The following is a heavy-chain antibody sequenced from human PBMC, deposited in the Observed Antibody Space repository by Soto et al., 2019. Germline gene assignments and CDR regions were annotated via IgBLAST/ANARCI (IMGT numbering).Heavy chain of an antibody. CDR3: ARKVSYSSGWYLNDAFDI. J-gene: IGHJ3*02. Sequence: QVQLVQSGDEVKKPGASVKVSCKASGYTFTSYGISWVRQAPGQGLEWMGWISAYNGNTNYAQKLPGRVTMTTDTSTSKAYMELRSLRSDETAVYYCARKVSYSSGWYLNDAFDIWGQGTMVTVSS. D-gene: IGHD6-19*01. CDR2: ISAYNGNT. V-gene: IGHV1-18*01. CDR1: GYTFTSYG.